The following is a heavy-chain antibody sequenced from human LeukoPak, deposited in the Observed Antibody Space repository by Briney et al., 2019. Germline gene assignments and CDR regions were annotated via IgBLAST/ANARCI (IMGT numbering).Heavy chain of an antibody. J-gene: IGHJ4*02. V-gene: IGHV3-9*01. CDR3: AKDMGAGYSYVDY. CDR2: ISWNNGRI. Sequence: GGSLRLSCAASGFTFDDYAMHWVRQAPGKGLEWVSGISWNNGRIGYADSVKGRFTISRDNAKNSLYLQMNSLRPEDTALYYCAKDMGAGYSYVDYWGQGTLVTVSS. CDR1: GFTFDDYA. D-gene: IGHD5-18*01.